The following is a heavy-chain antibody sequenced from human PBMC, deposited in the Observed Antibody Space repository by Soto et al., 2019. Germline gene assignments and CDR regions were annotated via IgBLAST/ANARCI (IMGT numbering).Heavy chain of an antibody. CDR2: IYRTGST. Sequence: SETLSLTCAVSGGSFTSNNWWTWVRQPPGQGLEWIGEIYRTGSTNYNPSLKSRGTISLDNSENQFTLKVTPLTAADPAVYHCASRAQGTSVHYWGQGTLITVSS. CDR1: GGSFTSNNW. D-gene: IGHD1-7*01. J-gene: IGHJ4*02. V-gene: IGHV4-4*02. CDR3: ASRAQGTSVHY.